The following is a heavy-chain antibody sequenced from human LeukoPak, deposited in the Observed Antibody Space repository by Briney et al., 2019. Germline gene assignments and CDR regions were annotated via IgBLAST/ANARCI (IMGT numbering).Heavy chain of an antibody. D-gene: IGHD3-22*01. V-gene: IGHV1-46*01. J-gene: IGHJ5*02. CDR1: GYTFTSYA. CDR2: INPSGGST. Sequence: ASVKVSCKASGYTFTSYAMNWVRQAPGQGLEWMGIINPSGGSTSYAQKFQGRVTMTRDTSTSTVYMELSSLRSEDTAVYYCARGVYDSSGYYYGVWFDPWGQGTLVTVSS. CDR3: ARGVYDSSGYYYGVWFDP.